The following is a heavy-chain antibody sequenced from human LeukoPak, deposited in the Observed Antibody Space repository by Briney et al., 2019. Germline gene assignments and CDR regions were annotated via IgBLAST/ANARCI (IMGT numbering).Heavy chain of an antibody. V-gene: IGHV4-34*01. D-gene: IGHD5-18*01. CDR1: GGSFSGDY. CDR2: INHSGST. J-gene: IGHJ6*03. Sequence: SETLSLTCAVYGGSFSGDYWSWIRQPPGKGLEWIGEINHSGSTNYNPSLKSRVTISVDTSRNQFSLKLSSVTAADTAVYYCARGNLPGLDTDMVHMDVWGKGTTVTVSS. CDR3: ARGNLPGLDTDMVHMDV.